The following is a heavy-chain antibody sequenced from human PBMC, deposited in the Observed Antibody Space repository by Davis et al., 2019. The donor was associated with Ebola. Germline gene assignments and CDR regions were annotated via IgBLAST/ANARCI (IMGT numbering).Heavy chain of an antibody. CDR1: AITFSSYA. V-gene: IGHV3-23*01. D-gene: IGHD6-13*01. CDR2: ISGSGGST. Sequence: PGGSLRLSCADSAITFSSYAMTWVRQAPGKGLEWVSAISGSGGSTYYADSVKGRFTISRDNSKNTLYLQMNSLRAEDTAVYYCARERGDSSSFFYYGMDVWGQGTTVTVSS. J-gene: IGHJ6*02. CDR3: ARERGDSSSFFYYGMDV.